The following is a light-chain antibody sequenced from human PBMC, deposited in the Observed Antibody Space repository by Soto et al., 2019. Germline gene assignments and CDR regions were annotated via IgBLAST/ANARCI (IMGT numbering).Light chain of an antibody. Sequence: QSVLTQPASVSGSPGQSITISCTGTSSDVGAYNSVPWYQQHPDKAPKLIIFSVTSRTSGLSDRFSGSNSDNPASLTISGLLTVDEADDYCSSATSSYTDLFGTGTKLTVL. CDR2: SVT. CDR3: SSATSSYTDL. J-gene: IGLJ1*01. V-gene: IGLV2-14*03. CDR1: SSDVGAYNS.